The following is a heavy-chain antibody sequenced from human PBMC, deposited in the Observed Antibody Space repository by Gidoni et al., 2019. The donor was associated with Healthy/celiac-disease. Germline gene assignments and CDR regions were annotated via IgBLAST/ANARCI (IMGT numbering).Heavy chain of an antibody. CDR1: GGSISSYY. Sequence: QVQLQESGPGLVKPSETLSLTCTVSGGSISSYYWSWIRQPPGKGLEWIGYIYYSGSTNYNPSLKSRVTISVDTSKNQFSLKLSSVTAADTAVYYCARGESEGEAYYYDSSGYYPNWFDPWGQGTLVTVSS. D-gene: IGHD3-22*01. CDR3: ARGESEGEAYYYDSSGYYPNWFDP. J-gene: IGHJ5*02. CDR2: IYYSGST. V-gene: IGHV4-59*01.